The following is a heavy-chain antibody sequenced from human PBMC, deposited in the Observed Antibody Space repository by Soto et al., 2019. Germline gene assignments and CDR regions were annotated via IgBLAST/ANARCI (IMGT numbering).Heavy chain of an antibody. CDR2: IRSKAYGGTT. V-gene: IGHV3-49*03. Sequence: PGGSLRLSCTASGFTFGDYAMSWFRQAPGKGLEWVGFIRSKAYGGTTEYAASVKSRFTISRDDSKSIAYLQMNSLKTEDTAVYYCTRDIAARGHYYYGMDVWGQGTTVTVSS. J-gene: IGHJ6*02. D-gene: IGHD6-6*01. CDR3: TRDIAARGHYYYGMDV. CDR1: GFTFGDYA.